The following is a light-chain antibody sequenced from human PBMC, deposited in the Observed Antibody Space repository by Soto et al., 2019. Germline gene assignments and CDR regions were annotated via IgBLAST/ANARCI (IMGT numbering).Light chain of an antibody. CDR3: LQDYNYPQT. J-gene: IGKJ2*01. CDR2: AAS. Sequence: AIQMAQSPSSLSASVGDRVTITCRASQGIRNDLGWYQQKPGKAPKLLIYAASSLQSGVPSRFSGSGSGTDFTLTISSLQPEDFATDYCLQDYNYPQTFGQGTKVDIK. V-gene: IGKV1-6*01. CDR1: QGIRND.